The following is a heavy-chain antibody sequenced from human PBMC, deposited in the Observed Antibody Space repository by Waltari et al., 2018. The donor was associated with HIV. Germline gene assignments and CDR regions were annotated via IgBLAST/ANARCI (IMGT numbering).Heavy chain of an antibody. CDR3: TTPPFWYDSSGYYNY. CDR2: IKSKTDGAKT. J-gene: IGHJ4*02. V-gene: IGHV3-15*01. CDR1: GFTFSNAW. Sequence: EVQLVESGGGLVKPGGSLRLSCAASGFTFSNAWMSWVRQAPGKGLEWVGRIKSKTDGAKTDYAAPVKGRFTISRDDSKNTLYLQMNSLKAEDTAVYYCTTPPFWYDSSGYYNYWGQGTLVTVSS. D-gene: IGHD3-22*01.